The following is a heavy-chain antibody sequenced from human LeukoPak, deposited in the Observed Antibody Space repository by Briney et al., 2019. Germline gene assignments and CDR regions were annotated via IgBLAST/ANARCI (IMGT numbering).Heavy chain of an antibody. CDR2: IIPIFGTA. V-gene: IGHV1-69*05. CDR1: GGTFSSYA. Sequence: GASVKVSCKASGGTFSSYAISWVRQAPGQGLEWMGGIIPIFGTANYAQKFQGRVTITTDESTSTAYMELSSLRSEDTAVYYCASGTPKVGPDAFDIWGQGTMDTVSS. CDR3: ASGTPKVGPDAFDI. J-gene: IGHJ3*02. D-gene: IGHD1-14*01.